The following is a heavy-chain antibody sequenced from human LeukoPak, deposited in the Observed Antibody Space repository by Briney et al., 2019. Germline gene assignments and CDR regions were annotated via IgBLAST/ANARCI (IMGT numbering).Heavy chain of an antibody. CDR1: GFTFSSYW. V-gene: IGHV3-7*01. Sequence: PGGSLRLSCAASGFTFSSYWRSWVRQAPGKGLEWVANIKQDGSEKYYVDSVKGRFTISRDNAKNSLYLQMNSLRAEDTAVYYCARGSIASAGTSYWGQGTLVTVSS. J-gene: IGHJ4*02. D-gene: IGHD6-13*01. CDR3: ARGSIASAGTSY. CDR2: IKQDGSEK.